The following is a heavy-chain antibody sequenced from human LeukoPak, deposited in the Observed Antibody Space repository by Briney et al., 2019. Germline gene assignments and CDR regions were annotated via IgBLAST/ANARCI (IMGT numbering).Heavy chain of an antibody. V-gene: IGHV3-30-3*01. CDR1: GFTFSSYA. CDR2: ISYDGSNK. D-gene: IGHD1/OR15-1a*01. J-gene: IGHJ6*02. CDR3: ARDAPGEQRDYYGMDV. Sequence: PGRSLRLSCAASGFTFSSYAMHWVRQAPGKGLEWVAVISYDGSNKYYADSVKGRFTISRDNSKNTLYLQMNSLRAKDTAVYYCARDAPGEQRDYYGMDVWGQGTTVTVSS.